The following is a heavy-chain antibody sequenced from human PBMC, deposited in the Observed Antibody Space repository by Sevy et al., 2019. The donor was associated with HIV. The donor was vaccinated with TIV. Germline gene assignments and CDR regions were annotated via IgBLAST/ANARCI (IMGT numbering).Heavy chain of an antibody. CDR2: INPNSGGT. J-gene: IGHJ6*02. Sequence: ASVKVSCKASGYTFTGYYMHWVRQAPGQGLEWMGWINPNSGGTNYAQKFQGRVTMTRDTSISTAYMGLSRLRSDDTAVYYCARPIVVVPAAINGMDVWGQGTTVTVSS. V-gene: IGHV1-2*02. CDR1: GYTFTGYY. CDR3: ARPIVVVPAAINGMDV. D-gene: IGHD2-2*01.